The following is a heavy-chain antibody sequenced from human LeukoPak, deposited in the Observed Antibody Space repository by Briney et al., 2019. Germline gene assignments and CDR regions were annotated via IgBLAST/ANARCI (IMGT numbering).Heavy chain of an antibody. CDR3: ASDLPWYSAPDISISWAHGAFDI. D-gene: IGHD6-13*01. CDR2: IYSGGST. V-gene: IGHV3-66*01. Sequence: GGSLRLSCAASGFTVSSNYMSWVRQAPGKGLEWVSVIYSGGSTDYADSVKGRFTISRDNSKNTLYLQMNSLRAEDTAVYYCASDLPWYSAPDISISWAHGAFDIWGQGTMVTVFS. CDR1: GFTVSSNY. J-gene: IGHJ3*02.